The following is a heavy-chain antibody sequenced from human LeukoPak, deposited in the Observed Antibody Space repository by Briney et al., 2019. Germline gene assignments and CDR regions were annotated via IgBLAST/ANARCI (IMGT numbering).Heavy chain of an antibody. J-gene: IGHJ4*02. D-gene: IGHD6-19*01. CDR1: GFTFSRHW. CDR2: MNQDGSAI. Sequence: QAGGSLRLSCAASGFTFSRHWMSWVRQTPGKGLERAAHMNQDGSAIYYVDSVKGRFTISRDNAKNSLCLQMTGLTVADTAVYYCARTVPGYPDDYFDYWGQGTLVTVSS. CDR3: ARTVPGYPDDYFDY. V-gene: IGHV3-7*01.